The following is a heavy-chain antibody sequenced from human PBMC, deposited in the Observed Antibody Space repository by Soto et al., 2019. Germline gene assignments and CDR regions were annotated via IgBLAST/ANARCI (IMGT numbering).Heavy chain of an antibody. CDR3: ASLTFP. V-gene: IGHV3-33*01. CDR2: IWYDGSNK. J-gene: IGHJ4*02. CDR1: EFNFVGLG. Sequence: PLGSLRLPWAAAEFNFVGLGGHWVRQAPGKGLEWVAVIWYDGSNKYYADSVKGRFTISRDNSKNTLYLQMNSLRAEDTAVYYCASLTFPWGEGTLVTVSS.